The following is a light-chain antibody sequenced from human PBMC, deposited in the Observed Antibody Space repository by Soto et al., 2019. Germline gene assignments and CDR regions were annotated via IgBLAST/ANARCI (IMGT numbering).Light chain of an antibody. CDR2: GAS. J-gene: IGKJ1*01. Sequence: DIQMTQSPSSLSAFVGDRVTITCRASLAISNDLAWYQQKPGKVPKLLIYGASTLQSGVPSRFAGRGSGTELSLTITSFERVDVATFYYQRYNNVPWTCGQGTNVEIK. CDR3: QRYNNVPWT. CDR1: LAISND. V-gene: IGKV1-27*01.